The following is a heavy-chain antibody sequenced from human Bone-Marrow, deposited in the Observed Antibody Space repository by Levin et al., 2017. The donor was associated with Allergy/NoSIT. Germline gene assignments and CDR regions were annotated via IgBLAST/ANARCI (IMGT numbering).Heavy chain of an antibody. J-gene: IGHJ6*03. V-gene: IGHV4-59*08. CDR2: IYYSGST. CDR3: ARQATVTTSRYYYYMDG. Sequence: SQTLSLTCTVSGGSISSYYWSWIRQPPGKGLEWIGYIYYSGSTNYNPSLKSRVTISVDTSKNQFSLKLSSVTAADTAVYYCARQATVTTSRYYYYMDGWGKGTTVTVSS. CDR1: GGSISSYY. D-gene: IGHD4-11*01.